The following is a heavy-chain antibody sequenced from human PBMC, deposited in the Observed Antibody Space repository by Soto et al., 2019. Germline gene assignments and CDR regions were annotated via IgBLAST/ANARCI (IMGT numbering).Heavy chain of an antibody. J-gene: IGHJ4*03. CDR2: ISAYNGNT. Sequence: ASVKVRWKGCGYRFAGYGSSWGRQAPGQGLEWMGWISAYNGNTNYAQKLQGRVTMTTDTSTSTAYMELRSLRSDDTAVYYCARDRSSTYYDYVWGSYRYFDYWGQ. D-gene: IGHD3-16*02. V-gene: IGHV1-18*01. CDR1: GYRFAGYG. CDR3: ARDRSSTYYDYVWGSYRYFDY.